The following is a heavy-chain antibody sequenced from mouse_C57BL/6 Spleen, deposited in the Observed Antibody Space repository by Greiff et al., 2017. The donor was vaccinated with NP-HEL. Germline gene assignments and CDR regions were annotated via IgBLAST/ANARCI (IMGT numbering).Heavy chain of an antibody. V-gene: IGHV1-61*01. CDR2: IYPSDGET. Sequence: QVQLQQPGAELVRPGSSVKLSCKASGYTFTSYWMDWVKQRPGQGLEWIGNIYPSDGETHYNQKFKDKATLTVDKSSSTAYMQLSSLTSEDSAVYYCARLLTTVVAYFDVWGTGTTVTVSS. J-gene: IGHJ1*03. D-gene: IGHD1-1*01. CDR3: ARLLTTVVAYFDV. CDR1: GYTFTSYW.